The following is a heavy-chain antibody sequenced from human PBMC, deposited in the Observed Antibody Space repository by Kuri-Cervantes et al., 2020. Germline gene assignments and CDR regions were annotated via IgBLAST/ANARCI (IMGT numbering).Heavy chain of an antibody. J-gene: IGHJ4*02. Sequence: SETLSLTCTVSGGSISSGDYYWGWIRQPPGKGLEWIGYIYYSGSTYYNPSLKSRVTISVDTSKNQFSLKLSSVTAADTAVYYCARGGRYYDILTGSRSQPFDYWGQGTLVTVSS. CDR2: IYYSGST. CDR1: GGSISSGDYY. D-gene: IGHD3-9*01. V-gene: IGHV4-30-4*01. CDR3: ARGGRYYDILTGSRSQPFDY.